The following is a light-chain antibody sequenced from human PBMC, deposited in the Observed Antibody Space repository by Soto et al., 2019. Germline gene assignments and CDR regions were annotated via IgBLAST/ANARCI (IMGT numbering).Light chain of an antibody. CDR2: LAS. Sequence: TVITQSPLSLPVTSSKRSSMTSRSIQILLQSNGYNYLDWYLQKPGQSPQLLIYLASNRASGAPDRSSGSASGTDSPLKISRVEAEDFGVYYCIQTLPTPLTFGGGTKVDIK. J-gene: IGKJ4*01. V-gene: IGKV2-28*01. CDR1: QILLQSNGYNY. CDR3: IQTLPTPLT.